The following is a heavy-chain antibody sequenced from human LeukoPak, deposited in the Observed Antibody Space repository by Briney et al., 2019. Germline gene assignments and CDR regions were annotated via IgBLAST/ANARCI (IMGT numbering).Heavy chain of an antibody. V-gene: IGHV3-53*01. D-gene: IGHD4-23*01. CDR1: EFSVSSNY. CDR3: ARRAGGYSHPYDY. Sequence: GGSLRLSCAASEFSVSSNYMTWVRQAPGKGLEWVSLIYSGGTTYYADSVKGRFTISRDKSKNTLYLQMNSLIAEDTAVYYCARRAGGYSHPYDYWGQGILVTVSS. J-gene: IGHJ4*02. CDR2: IYSGGTT.